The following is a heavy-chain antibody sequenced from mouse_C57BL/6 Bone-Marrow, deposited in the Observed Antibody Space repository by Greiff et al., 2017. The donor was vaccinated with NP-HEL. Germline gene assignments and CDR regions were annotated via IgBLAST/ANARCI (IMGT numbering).Heavy chain of an antibody. Sequence: QVQLQQSGAELAGPGASVKLSCKASGYTFTSYGISWVKQRTGQGLEWIGEIYPRSGNTYYNEKFKGKATLTADKSSSTAYMELRSLTSEDSAVYFGARSITTVVATGASFDYWGQGTTLTVSS. D-gene: IGHD1-1*01. CDR3: ARSITTVVATGASFDY. CDR2: IYPRSGNT. J-gene: IGHJ2*01. V-gene: IGHV1-81*01. CDR1: GYTFTSYG.